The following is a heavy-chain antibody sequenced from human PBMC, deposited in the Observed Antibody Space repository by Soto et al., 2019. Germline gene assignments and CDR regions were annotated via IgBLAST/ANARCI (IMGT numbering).Heavy chain of an antibody. CDR1: GVTLSNVW. V-gene: IGHV3-48*02. CDR2: ITSDSSTR. Sequence: GGSLRLSCAVSGVTLSNVWMNWVRQAPGKGLEWISYITSDSSTRHYADFVKGRFTISRDNAKNSLYLQMNSLRDEDTAVYFCARDRDGIIEFDFRAQRTQDTGSS. J-gene: IGHJ4*02. D-gene: IGHD3-10*01. CDR3: ARDRDGIIEFDF.